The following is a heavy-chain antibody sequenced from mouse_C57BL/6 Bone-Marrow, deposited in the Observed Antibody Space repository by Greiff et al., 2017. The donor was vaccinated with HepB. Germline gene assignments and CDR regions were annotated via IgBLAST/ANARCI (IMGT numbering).Heavy chain of an antibody. V-gene: IGHV1-54*01. Sequence: VQLQQSGAELVRPGTSVKVSCKASGYAFTNYLIEWVKQRPGQGLEWIGVINPGSGGTNYNEKFKGKATLTADKSSSTAYMQLSSLTSEDSAVYFCARAQEYGEPDYWGQGTTLTVSS. J-gene: IGHJ2*01. CDR2: INPGSGGT. D-gene: IGHD1-1*01. CDR1: GYAFTNYL. CDR3: ARAQEYGEPDY.